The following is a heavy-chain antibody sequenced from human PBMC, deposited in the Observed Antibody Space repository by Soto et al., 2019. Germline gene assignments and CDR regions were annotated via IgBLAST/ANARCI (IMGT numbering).Heavy chain of an antibody. CDR2: INAGNGNT. CDR3: ARGLQWLAEGNDY. J-gene: IGHJ4*02. Sequence: QVQLVQSGAEVKKPGASVKVSCKASGYTITSYAMHWVRQAPGQRLEWMGWINAGNGNTKYSQKFQGRVTITRDTSASTAYMELSSLRSEDTAVYYCARGLQWLAEGNDYWGQGTLVTVSS. D-gene: IGHD6-19*01. V-gene: IGHV1-3*01. CDR1: GYTITSYA.